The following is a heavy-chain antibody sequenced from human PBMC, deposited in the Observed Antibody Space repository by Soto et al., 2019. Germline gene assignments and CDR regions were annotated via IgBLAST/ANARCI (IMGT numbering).Heavy chain of an antibody. D-gene: IGHD3-22*01. J-gene: IGHJ4*02. V-gene: IGHV1-46*01. CDR1: GYSFTNFH. CDR3: AREVIGHDNYETIGYYFDH. CDR2: IDPSGGIT. Sequence: QVQLSQFGAEVKKPGASVKVSCKASGYSFTNFHIHWVRQAPGQGLEWMGMIDPSGGITRDAQRLKGRITMPRDESTRTGYMELRSLTSEDTAVYYCAREVIGHDNYETIGYYFDHWGQGTLVTVSS.